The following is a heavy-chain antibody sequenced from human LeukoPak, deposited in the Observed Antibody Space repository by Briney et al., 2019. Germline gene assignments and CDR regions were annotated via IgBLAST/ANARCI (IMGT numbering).Heavy chain of an antibody. CDR1: GFTFSSYA. J-gene: IGHJ3*02. Sequence: GGSLRLSCAASGFTFSSYAMSWVRQAPGKGLEWVSAISGSGGSTYCADSVKGRFTISRDNSKNTLYLQMNSLRAEDTAVYCCAKDRIYYDSSGHDAFDIWGQGTMVTVSS. CDR2: ISGSGGST. V-gene: IGHV3-23*01. CDR3: AKDRIYYDSSGHDAFDI. D-gene: IGHD3-22*01.